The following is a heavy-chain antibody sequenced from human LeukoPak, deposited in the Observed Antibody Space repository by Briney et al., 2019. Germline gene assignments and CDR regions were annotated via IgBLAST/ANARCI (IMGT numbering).Heavy chain of an antibody. V-gene: IGHV3-7*01. CDR1: GFTFTDYF. CDR2: IKHNGGEK. Sequence: PGGSLRLSCVASGFTFTDYFMSWVRQAPGKGLEWVASIKHNGGEKYYVDSVKGRFTISRDNAKNSLYLEVGSLRVEDTAVYYCARDRGWRTSGYYLYHFDYWGQGTLVTVSS. CDR3: ARDRGWRTSGYYLYHFDY. D-gene: IGHD3-22*01. J-gene: IGHJ4*02.